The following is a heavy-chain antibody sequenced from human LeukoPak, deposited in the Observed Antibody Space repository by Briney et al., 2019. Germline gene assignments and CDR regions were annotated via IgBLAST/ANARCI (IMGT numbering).Heavy chain of an antibody. CDR2: ISSSRSYI. D-gene: IGHD3-10*01. J-gene: IGHJ4*02. V-gene: IGHV3-21*01. CDR3: ARDYQNYYGDY. CDR1: GFTFSSYS. Sequence: GGSLRLSCAASGFTFSSYSMNWVRQAPGKGLEWVSSISSSRSYIYYADSVKGRFTISRDNAKNSLYLQMNSLRAEDTAVYYCARDYQNYYGDYWGQGTLVTVSS.